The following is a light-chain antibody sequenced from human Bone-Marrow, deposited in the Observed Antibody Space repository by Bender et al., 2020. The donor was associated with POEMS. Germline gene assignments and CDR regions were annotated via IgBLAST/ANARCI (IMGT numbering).Light chain of an antibody. CDR1: SSNTGSGYD. J-gene: IGLJ2*01. CDR3: SSYTSDTITAL. CDR2: DVT. V-gene: IGLV2-14*03. Sequence: QSALTQPASVSGSPGQSITISCTGSSSNTGSGYDINWYQQHPGKAPKLIIYDVTNRPSGVSARFSGSKSGNTASLIISGLQAEDEGDYYCSSYTSDTITALFGGGTKLIVL.